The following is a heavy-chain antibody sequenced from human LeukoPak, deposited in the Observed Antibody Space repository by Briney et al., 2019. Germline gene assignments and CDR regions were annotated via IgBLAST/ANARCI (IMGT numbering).Heavy chain of an antibody. D-gene: IGHD1-1*01. J-gene: IGHJ4*02. CDR1: GGTFSSYA. CDR2: INPIFGTA. CDR3: TKVSTTGVGGRGYFDQ. V-gene: IGHV1-69*01. Sequence: SVKVSCKASGGTFSSYAISWVRQTPGQGLEWMRGINPIFGTANYAQKFQGRVTITADESTSTAYMELSSLRSEDTAVYYCTKVSTTGVGGRGYFDQWDQGTQVTVSS.